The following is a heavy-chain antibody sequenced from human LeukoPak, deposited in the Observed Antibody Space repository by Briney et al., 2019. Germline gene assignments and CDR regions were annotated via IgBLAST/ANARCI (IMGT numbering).Heavy chain of an antibody. Sequence: SETLSLTCAVYGGSFSGYYWSWIRQPPGKGLEWIGSISYSGSTYYNPSLKSRVAISVDTSKNQFSLKLSSVTAADTAVYYCASDRGVNYYGSGSYFDYWGQGTLVTVSS. CDR1: GGSFSGYY. CDR3: ASDRGVNYYGSGSYFDY. J-gene: IGHJ4*02. CDR2: ISYSGST. D-gene: IGHD3-10*01. V-gene: IGHV4-34*01.